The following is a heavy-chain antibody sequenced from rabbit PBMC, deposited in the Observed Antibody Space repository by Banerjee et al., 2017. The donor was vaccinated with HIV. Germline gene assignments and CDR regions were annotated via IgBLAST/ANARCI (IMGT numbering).Heavy chain of an antibody. CDR3: ARNCGLLDYNL. V-gene: IGHV1S45*01. CDR1: GFSFSSNW. D-gene: IGHD1-1*01. CDR2: IDTSNGDT. Sequence: LEESGGGLVKPGGTLTLTCTVSGFSFSSNWICWVRQAPGKGLEWIACIDTSNGDTDYANWPKGRFTISKASSTTVTLQMTSLTAADTATYFCARNCGLLDYNLWGPGTLVTVS. J-gene: IGHJ4*01.